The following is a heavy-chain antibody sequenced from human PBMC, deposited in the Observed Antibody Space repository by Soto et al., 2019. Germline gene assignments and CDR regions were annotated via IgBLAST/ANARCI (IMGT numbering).Heavy chain of an antibody. Sequence: EVQLLESGGGLVQPGGSLRLSCVGSEFTFSNYAMNWVRQAPGEGPEWVSLISSSGGTTYYADSVKGRFSISRDNSKNTLYLQMNSLTIEDTATYYCAKDIQGRGATTGDDAFDIWGQGTMVTVSS. CDR3: AKDIQGRGATTGDDAFDI. CDR1: EFTFSNYA. V-gene: IGHV3-23*01. J-gene: IGHJ3*02. D-gene: IGHD1-1*01. CDR2: ISSSGGTT.